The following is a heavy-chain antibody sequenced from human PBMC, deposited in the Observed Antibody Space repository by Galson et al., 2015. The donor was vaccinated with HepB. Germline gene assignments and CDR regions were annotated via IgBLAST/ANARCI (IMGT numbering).Heavy chain of an antibody. CDR3: SKVFPEKTDGWYRQALYYFDS. Sequence: SLRLSCAASGFTFSSYAMSWVRQAPGKGLEWISAITPSGANTYSADSMKGRFTISRDNSRNTLFLQMNSLRADDTAIYFCSKVFPEKTDGWYRQALYYFDSWGQGTRVTVSS. V-gene: IGHV3-23*01. D-gene: IGHD6-19*01. CDR1: GFTFSSYA. CDR2: ITPSGANT. J-gene: IGHJ4*02.